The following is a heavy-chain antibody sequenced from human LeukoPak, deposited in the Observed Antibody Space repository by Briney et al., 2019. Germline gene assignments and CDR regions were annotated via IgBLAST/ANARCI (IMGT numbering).Heavy chain of an antibody. J-gene: IGHJ4*02. D-gene: IGHD1-26*01. CDR1: GFNFSSYA. CDR2: IRSKTDGGTT. CDR3: TTERSGGFDY. Sequence: PGGSLRLSCAASGFNFSSYAMSWVRQAPGKGLEWVGRIRSKTDGGTTDHAAPVKGRFTISRDDSKNMLYLQMNSLKTEDTAVYYCTTERSGGFDYWGQGTLVTVSS. V-gene: IGHV3-15*01.